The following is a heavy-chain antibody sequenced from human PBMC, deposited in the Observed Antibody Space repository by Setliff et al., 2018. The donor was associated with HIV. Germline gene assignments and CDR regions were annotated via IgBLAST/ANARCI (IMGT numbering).Heavy chain of an antibody. D-gene: IGHD5-18*01. CDR3: ARGGITAYYFDH. V-gene: IGHV6-1*01. CDR1: GDSVSSNSAA. CDR2: TYYRSKWYN. Sequence: SQTLSLTCAISGDSVSSNSAAWNWIRQSPSRGLEWLGRTYYRSKWYNDYAVSVKSRITINPDTSRNQFSLQLSSVIPDDSAVYFCARGGITAYYFDHWAQGTLVTVS. J-gene: IGHJ4*02.